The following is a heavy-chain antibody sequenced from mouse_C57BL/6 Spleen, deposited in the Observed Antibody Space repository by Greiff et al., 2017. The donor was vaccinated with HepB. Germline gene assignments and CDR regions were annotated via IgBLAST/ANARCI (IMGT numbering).Heavy chain of an antibody. CDR1: GYSFTGYY. D-gene: IGHD1-1*01. CDR3: ARPPYYGSNHWYFDV. V-gene: IGHV1-42*01. CDR2: INPSTGGT. J-gene: IGHJ1*03. Sequence: VQLQQSGPELVKPGASVKISCKASGYSFTGYYMNWVKQSPEKSLEWIGEINPSTGGTTYNQKFKAKATLTVDKSSSTAYMQLKSLTSEDSAVYFCARPPYYGSNHWYFDVWGTGTTVTVSS.